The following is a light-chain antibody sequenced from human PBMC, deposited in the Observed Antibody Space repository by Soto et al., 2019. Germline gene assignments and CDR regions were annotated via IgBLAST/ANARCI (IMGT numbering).Light chain of an antibody. V-gene: IGKV1-9*01. Sequence: DIQLTQSPSFLSASVGDRVTITCRASQGISSYLAWYQQKPGKAPKLLIYAASTLQSGIPSRFSGSGSGTEFTLTINSLQSEDFATYYCQQLNSFPLTFGGGTKVEIK. CDR3: QQLNSFPLT. CDR1: QGISSY. CDR2: AAS. J-gene: IGKJ4*01.